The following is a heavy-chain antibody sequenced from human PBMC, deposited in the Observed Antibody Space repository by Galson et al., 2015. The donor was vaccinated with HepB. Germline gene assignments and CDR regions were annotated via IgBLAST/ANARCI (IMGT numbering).Heavy chain of an antibody. D-gene: IGHD3-9*01. J-gene: IGHJ4*02. CDR2: ISSSSSTI. CDR3: ARWDYDILTGYTRDY. Sequence: SLRLSCAASGFTFSSYSMNWVRQAPGKGLEWVSYISSSSSTIYYADSVKGRFTISRDNAKNSLYLQMNSLRAEDTAVYYCARWDYDILTGYTRDYWGQGTLVTVSS. V-gene: IGHV3-48*04. CDR1: GFTFSSYS.